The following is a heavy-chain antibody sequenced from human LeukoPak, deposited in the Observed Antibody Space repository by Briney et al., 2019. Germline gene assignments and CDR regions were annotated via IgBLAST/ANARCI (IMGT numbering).Heavy chain of an antibody. V-gene: IGHV1-69*13. CDR3: ARTGSGGSFNWFDP. J-gene: IGHJ5*02. Sequence: SVKVSCKASGGTFSSYAISWVRQAPGQGLEWMGGIIPIFGTANYAQKFQGRVTITADESTSTAYMELSSLRSEDTAVYYCARTGSGGSFNWFDPWGQGSLVTVSS. D-gene: IGHD2-15*01. CDR1: GGTFSSYA. CDR2: IIPIFGTA.